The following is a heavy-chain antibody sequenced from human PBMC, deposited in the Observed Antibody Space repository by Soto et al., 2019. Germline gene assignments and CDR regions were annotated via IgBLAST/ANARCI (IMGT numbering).Heavy chain of an antibody. D-gene: IGHD3-9*01. Sequence: VGSLRLSCAASGLTFSGYSVNWVRQAPGKGLEWVSYISSGSKTIYYAESVKGRFTVSRDNARSSQYLQMNSLRDEDTAVYYCAREDILGVRSFDYWGQGTLVTVSS. CDR1: GLTFSGYS. J-gene: IGHJ4*02. V-gene: IGHV3-48*02. CDR3: AREDILGVRSFDY. CDR2: ISSGSKTI.